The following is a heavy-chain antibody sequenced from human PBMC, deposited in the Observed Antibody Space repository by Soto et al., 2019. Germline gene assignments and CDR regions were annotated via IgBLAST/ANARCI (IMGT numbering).Heavy chain of an antibody. CDR2: IYHTGNA. Sequence: SETLSLTCSVSGDSISNSRFYWAWIRQPPGEGLEWIGSIYHTGNAYYNPSLKSRVTIFVDTSKNQFSLKLTSVTAADTSLYYCARDYFDSSDYTTNWFDPWGQGALVTVSS. V-gene: IGHV4-39*01. CDR3: ARDYFDSSDYTTNWFDP. J-gene: IGHJ5*02. D-gene: IGHD3-22*01. CDR1: GDSISNSRFY.